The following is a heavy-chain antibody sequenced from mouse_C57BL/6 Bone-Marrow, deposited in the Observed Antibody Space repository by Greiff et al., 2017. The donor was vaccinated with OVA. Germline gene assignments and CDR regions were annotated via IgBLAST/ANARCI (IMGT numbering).Heavy chain of an antibody. Sequence: QVQLKASGAELVRPGASVTLSCKASGYTFTDYEMHWVKQTPVHGLEWIGAIDPETGGTAYNQKFKGKAILTADKSSSTAYMELRSLTSEDSAVYYCTRRIGLRLYFDYWGQGTTLTVSS. J-gene: IGHJ2*01. CDR1: GYTFTDYE. CDR2: IDPETGGT. CDR3: TRRIGLRLYFDY. D-gene: IGHD1-2*01. V-gene: IGHV1-15*01.